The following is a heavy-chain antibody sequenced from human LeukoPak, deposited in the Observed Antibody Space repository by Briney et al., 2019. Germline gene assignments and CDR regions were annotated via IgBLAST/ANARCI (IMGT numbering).Heavy chain of an antibody. CDR2: IIPIFGTA. CDR3: ARLEVVGASSKFDY. V-gene: IGHV1-69*13. Sequence: SVKVSCKASGGTFSSYAISWVRQAPGQGLEWMGGIIPIFGTANYAQKFQGRVTTTADESTSTAYMELSSLRSEDTAVYYCARLEVVGASSKFDYWGQGTLVTVSS. CDR1: GGTFSSYA. D-gene: IGHD1-26*01. J-gene: IGHJ4*02.